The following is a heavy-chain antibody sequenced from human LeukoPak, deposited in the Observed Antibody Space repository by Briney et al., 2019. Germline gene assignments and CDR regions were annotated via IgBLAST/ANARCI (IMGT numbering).Heavy chain of an antibody. CDR2: IYHSGST. CDR1: GYSISSGYY. D-gene: IGHD3-9*01. Sequence: SETLSLTCAVSGYSISSGYYGGWIRQPPGKGLEWIGSIYHSGSTYYNPSLKSRVTISVDTSKNQFSLKLSSVTAADTAVYYCARPNYDILTGYHKGAFDIWGQGTMVTVSS. CDR3: ARPNYDILTGYHKGAFDI. V-gene: IGHV4-38-2*01. J-gene: IGHJ3*02.